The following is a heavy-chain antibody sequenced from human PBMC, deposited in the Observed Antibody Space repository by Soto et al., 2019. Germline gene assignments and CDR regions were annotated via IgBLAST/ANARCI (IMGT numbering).Heavy chain of an antibody. CDR1: GFTFSSYA. V-gene: IGHV3-23*01. J-gene: IGHJ4*02. Sequence: PGGSLRLSCAASGFTFSSYAMSWVRQAPGKGLEWVSAISGNGGSKYYADSVKGRFTISRDNSKNTLYLQMNSLRAEDTAVYYCARGRWVGSPIDYWGQGTLVTVSS. CDR3: ARGRWVGSPIDY. D-gene: IGHD1-26*01. CDR2: ISGNGGSK.